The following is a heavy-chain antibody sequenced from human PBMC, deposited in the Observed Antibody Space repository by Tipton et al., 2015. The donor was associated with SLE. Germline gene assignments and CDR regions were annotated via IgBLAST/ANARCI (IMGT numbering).Heavy chain of an antibody. J-gene: IGHJ3*02. V-gene: IGHV4-34*01. CDR2: INHSGST. Sequence: LRLSCAVYGGSFSGYYWGWIRQPPGKGLEWIGEINHSGSTNYNPSLKSRVTISVDTSKNQFSLKLSSVTAADTAVYYCARENYYDSSGFDAFDIWGQGTMVTVSS. CDR1: GGSFSGYY. D-gene: IGHD3-22*01. CDR3: ARENYYDSSGFDAFDI.